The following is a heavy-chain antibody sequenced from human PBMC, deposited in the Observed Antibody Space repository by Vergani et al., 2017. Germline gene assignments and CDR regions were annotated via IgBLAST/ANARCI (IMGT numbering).Heavy chain of an antibody. V-gene: IGHV1-8*01. Sequence: QVQLVQSGAEVKKPGASVKVSCKASGYTFTSYDINWVRQATGQGLEWMGWMNPNSGNTGYAQKFQGRVTMTRNTSISTAYMELSSLRSADTAVYYCARESGRTTEDLVGYYYGMDVWGQGTTVTVSS. J-gene: IGHJ6*02. CDR3: ARESGRTTEDLVGYYYGMDV. D-gene: IGHD1-1*01. CDR2: MNPNSGNT. CDR1: GYTFTSYD.